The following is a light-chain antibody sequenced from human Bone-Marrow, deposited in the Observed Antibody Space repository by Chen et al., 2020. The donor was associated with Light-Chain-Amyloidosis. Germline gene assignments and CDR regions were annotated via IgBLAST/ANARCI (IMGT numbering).Light chain of an antibody. V-gene: IGKV3D-11*01. CDR2: DAS. CDR3: QQRSNWPLSIA. Sequence: EVVLTQSPATLSFSPGERATLSCRASQGIGTFLAWYQQKPGQAPRLLIYDASNRSTGIPPRFSGSGSGTDFTLTIISLEPEDFAVYYCQQRSNWPLSIAFGQGTRLEI. J-gene: IGKJ5*01. CDR1: QGIGTF.